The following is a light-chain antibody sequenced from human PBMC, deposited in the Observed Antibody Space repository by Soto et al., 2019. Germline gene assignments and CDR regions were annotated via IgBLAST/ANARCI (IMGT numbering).Light chain of an antibody. J-gene: IGKJ5*01. CDR3: QTSSRIPLIP. CDR1: QSIISY. V-gene: IGKV1-39*01. CDR2: AAS. Sequence: EIQMTQSPSTLSASVGDRVTITCRASQSIISYLNWYHQKPGKAHKLLIFAASRLQSGVPSRFSGSGSGKDFTLTISCLQPEDFGTYYCQTSSRIPLIPFG.